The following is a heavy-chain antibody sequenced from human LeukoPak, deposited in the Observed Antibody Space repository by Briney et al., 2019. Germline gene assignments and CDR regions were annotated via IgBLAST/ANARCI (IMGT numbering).Heavy chain of an antibody. V-gene: IGHV3-74*03. J-gene: IGHJ5*02. D-gene: IGHD3-3*01. CDR1: GFTFSNYF. CDR2: INSDGTST. Sequence: GGSLRLSCAASGFTFSNYFMHWVRQAPGKGLVWVSRINSDGTSTMYADSVKGRFTISRDNAKNMLYMQMNSLRDEDTAVYYCARGLVYVFWSGPDGFAPGGKGPRVTVPS. CDR3: ARGLVYVFWSGPDGFAP.